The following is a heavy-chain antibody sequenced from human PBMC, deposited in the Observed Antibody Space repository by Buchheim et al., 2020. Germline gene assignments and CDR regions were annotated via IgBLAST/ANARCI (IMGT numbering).Heavy chain of an antibody. CDR3: ARDRFGYSNGDQIDF. D-gene: IGHD6-19*01. CDR1: GFTFSSYA. J-gene: IGHJ4*02. CDR2: ISNDGNNK. Sequence: QVQLVESGGGVVQPGRSLRLSCAASGFTFSSYAMHWVRQAPGKGLEWVTFISNDGNNKYYTDSVKGRFAISRDNSKNTLSLQMDSLRSEDTAVYYCARDRFGYSNGDQIDFWGQGTL. V-gene: IGHV3-30*09.